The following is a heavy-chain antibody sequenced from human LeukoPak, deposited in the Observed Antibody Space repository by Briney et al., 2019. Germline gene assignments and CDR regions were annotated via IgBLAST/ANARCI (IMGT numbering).Heavy chain of an antibody. Sequence: PSETLSLTCFVSGGSVSSSRNYWGWIRQSPGKGLEWIVSINYSGSTSYNPSLKSRATISVNTSKNQFSLRLSFVTAADTAFYYCARHGPFYGTAFYFDYWGQGTLVTVSS. J-gene: IGHJ4*02. V-gene: IGHV4-39*01. D-gene: IGHD4-17*01. CDR2: INYSGST. CDR1: GGSVSSSRNY. CDR3: ARHGPFYGTAFYFDY.